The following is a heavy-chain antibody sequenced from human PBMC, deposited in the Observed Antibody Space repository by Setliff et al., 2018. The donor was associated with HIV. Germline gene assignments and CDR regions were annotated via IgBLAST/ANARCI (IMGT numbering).Heavy chain of an antibody. D-gene: IGHD1-1*01. V-gene: IGHV1-18*01. CDR1: GYIFTNYG. Sequence: GASVKVSCKASGYIFTNYGISWVRQAPGQGLEWMGWITGYNGNTNYAEKFQGRVTMTIDTSTSTAYLELRSLRSDDTAVYYWARVGPESLPYTWDDEADTFDIWGQGTMVTVSS. CDR2: ITGYNGNT. CDR3: ARVGPESLPYTWDDEADTFDI. J-gene: IGHJ3*02.